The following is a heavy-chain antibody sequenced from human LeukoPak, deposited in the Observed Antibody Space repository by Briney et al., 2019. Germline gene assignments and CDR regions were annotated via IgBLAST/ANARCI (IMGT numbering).Heavy chain of an antibody. CDR2: ISSSGSII. Sequence: GGSLRLSCAASGFTFSSYEMNWVRQAPGKGLEWVSYISSSGSIIYYADSVKGRFTISRDNAKNSLYLQMNSLRAEDTAIYYCAKKEYSSGHSYRYLDLWGRGTLVTVSS. D-gene: IGHD6-19*01. CDR3: AKKEYSSGHSYRYLDL. CDR1: GFTFSSYE. V-gene: IGHV3-48*03. J-gene: IGHJ2*01.